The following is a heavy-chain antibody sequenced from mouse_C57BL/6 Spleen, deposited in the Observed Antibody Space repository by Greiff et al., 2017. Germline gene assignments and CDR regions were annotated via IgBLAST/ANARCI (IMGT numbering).Heavy chain of an antibody. CDR1: GFTFSDYG. V-gene: IGHV5-17*01. Sequence: EVKLMESGGGLVKPGGSLKLSCAASGFTFSDYGMHWVRQAPEKGLEWVAYISSGSSTIYYADTVKGRFPISGDNAKNTLFMQMTRLRSEDTAMYYCARVFYYYGRDYYAMDYWGQGTSVTVSS. J-gene: IGHJ4*01. CDR2: ISSGSSTI. CDR3: ARVFYYYGRDYYAMDY. D-gene: IGHD1-1*01.